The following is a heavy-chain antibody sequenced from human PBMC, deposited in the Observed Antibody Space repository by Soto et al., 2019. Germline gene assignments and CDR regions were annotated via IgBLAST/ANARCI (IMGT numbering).Heavy chain of an antibody. V-gene: IGHV4-4*07. CDR2: IYASGNT. Sequence: PSETLSVTCTVSGASISDYYWSWIRQPAGKGLECIGRIYASGNTNYNPSLKSRVTMSVDTSKNQFSLTLNSVTAADTAVYYCARESRSALGTVEHWGRGTLVTVSS. CDR1: GASISDYY. J-gene: IGHJ4*02. CDR3: ARESRSALGTVEH. D-gene: IGHD6-13*01.